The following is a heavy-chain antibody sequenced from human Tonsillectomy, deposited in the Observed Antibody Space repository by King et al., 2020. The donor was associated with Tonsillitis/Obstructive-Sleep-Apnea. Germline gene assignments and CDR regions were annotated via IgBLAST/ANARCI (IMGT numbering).Heavy chain of an antibody. Sequence: VQLQQWGAGLLKPSETLSLTCAVYGVSFSGYYWSWIRQPPGKGLEWIGEINHSGSTNYNPSLKSRVTISVDTSKNQFSLKLSSVTAADTAVYYCARGSAGTNDYYYYYMDVWGKGTTVTVSS. CDR2: INHSGST. D-gene: IGHD1-7*01. CDR3: ARGSAGTNDYYYYYMDV. CDR1: GVSFSGYY. V-gene: IGHV4-34*01. J-gene: IGHJ6*03.